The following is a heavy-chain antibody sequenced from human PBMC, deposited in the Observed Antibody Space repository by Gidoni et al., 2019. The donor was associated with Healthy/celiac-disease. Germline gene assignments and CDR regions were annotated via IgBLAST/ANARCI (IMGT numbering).Heavy chain of an antibody. CDR1: GFPFSSYA. V-gene: IGHV3-23*01. CDR2: ISGSGGST. CDR3: AKEMGRLAYYYYGMDV. J-gene: IGHJ6*02. D-gene: IGHD1-26*01. Sequence: EVQLLESGGGLVQPGGSLRLSCAASGFPFSSYAMSWVRQAPGKGLEWVSAISGSGGSTYYADSVKGRFTISRDNSKNTLYLQMNSLRAEDTAVYYCAKEMGRLAYYYYGMDVWGQGTTVTVSS.